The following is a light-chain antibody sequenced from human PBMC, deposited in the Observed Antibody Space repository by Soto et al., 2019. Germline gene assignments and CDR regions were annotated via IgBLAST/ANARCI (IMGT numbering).Light chain of an antibody. CDR2: DVT. CDR1: NSDVGTYNY. J-gene: IGLJ1*01. CDR3: CSYAGRYIYV. Sequence: QSALTQPRSLSGSPGQSVTISFTGTNSDVGTYNYVSWYQQHPGKAPKLTIYDVTKRPSGVPDRFSGSKSGNTASLTISGLQAEDEADYYCCSYAGRYIYVFGTGTKVTVL. V-gene: IGLV2-11*01.